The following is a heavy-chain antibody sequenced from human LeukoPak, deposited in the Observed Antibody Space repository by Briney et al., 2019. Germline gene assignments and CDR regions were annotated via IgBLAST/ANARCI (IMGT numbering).Heavy chain of an antibody. CDR1: GGSISSYY. Sequence: PSETLSLTCTVSGGSISSYYWSWIRQPPGKGLEWIGYIYYSGSTNYNPSLKGRVTISVDTSKNQFSLKLSSVTAADTAVYYCARVFRFLEWSHLWFDPWGQGTLVTVSS. J-gene: IGHJ5*02. CDR2: IYYSGST. CDR3: ARVFRFLEWSHLWFDP. V-gene: IGHV4-59*01. D-gene: IGHD3-3*01.